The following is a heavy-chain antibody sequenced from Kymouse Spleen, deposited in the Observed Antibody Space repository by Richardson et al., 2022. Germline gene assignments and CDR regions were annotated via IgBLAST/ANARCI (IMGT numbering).Heavy chain of an antibody. Sequence: QLQLQESGPGLVKPSETLSLTCTVSGGSISSSSYYWGWIRQPPGKGLEWIGSIYYSGSTYYNPSLKSRVTISVDTSKNQFSLKLSSVTAADTAVYYCARTTGTGGWFDPWGQGTLVTVSS. J-gene: IGHJ5*02. CDR2: IYYSGST. CDR1: GGSISSSSYY. CDR3: ARTTGTGGWFDP. V-gene: IGHV4-39*01. D-gene: IGHD1-1*01.